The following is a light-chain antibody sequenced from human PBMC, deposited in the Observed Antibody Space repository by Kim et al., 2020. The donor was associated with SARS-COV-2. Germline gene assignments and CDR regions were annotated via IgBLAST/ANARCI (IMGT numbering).Light chain of an antibody. CDR1: SLSSYY. Sequence: GQTVRITCQGDSLSSYYASWYKQKTGQAPVLVIYGKNNRPSGIPGRFSGSSSGNTASLTITGDQADDEADYYCNSRDSSGNHHYVFGTGTKVTVL. V-gene: IGLV3-19*01. J-gene: IGLJ1*01. CDR2: GKN. CDR3: NSRDSSGNHHYV.